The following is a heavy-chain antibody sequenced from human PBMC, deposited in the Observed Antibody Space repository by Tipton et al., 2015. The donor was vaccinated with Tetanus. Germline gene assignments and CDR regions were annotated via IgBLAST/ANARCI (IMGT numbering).Heavy chain of an antibody. Sequence: LRLSCTVSGAPINRGGYLWTWVRQYPGRGLEWIGYIYYTELTSYTPSLESRVKISVDTSKNHFSLTLTSVTAEDTAVYYCTKDVGIVLFDYWGQGTLVTVSS. CDR1: GAPINRGGYL. CDR2: IYYTELT. J-gene: IGHJ4*02. V-gene: IGHV4-31*03. D-gene: IGHD2-8*01. CDR3: TKDVGIVLFDY.